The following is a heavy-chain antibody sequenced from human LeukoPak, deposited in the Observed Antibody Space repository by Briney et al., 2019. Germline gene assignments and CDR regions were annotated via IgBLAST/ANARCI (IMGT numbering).Heavy chain of an antibody. V-gene: IGHV1-8*01. Sequence: ASVTVSCTASGYTFTSYDINWVRQATGQGLEWMGWMNPNSGNTGYAQKFQGRVTMTRNTSISTAYMELSSLRSEDTAVHYCARRLQDDFWSGYYYYYYYGMDVWGQGTTVTVSS. D-gene: IGHD3-3*01. CDR1: GYTFTSYD. J-gene: IGHJ6*02. CDR2: MNPNSGNT. CDR3: ARRLQDDFWSGYYYYYYYGMDV.